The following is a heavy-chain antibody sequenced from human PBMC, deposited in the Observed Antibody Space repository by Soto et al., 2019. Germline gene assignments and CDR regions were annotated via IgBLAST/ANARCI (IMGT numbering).Heavy chain of an antibody. CDR3: ARGGPIDNYYGSGSNYYYSYGMDV. CDR1: GYSFTSYW. Sequence: GESLKISCKGSGYSFTSYWIGWVRQMPGKGLEWMGIIYPGDSDTRYSPSFQGQVTISADKSISTAYLQWSSLKASDTAMYYCARGGPIDNYYGSGSNYYYSYGMDVWGQGTTVTVSS. D-gene: IGHD3-10*01. J-gene: IGHJ6*02. CDR2: IYPGDSDT. V-gene: IGHV5-51*01.